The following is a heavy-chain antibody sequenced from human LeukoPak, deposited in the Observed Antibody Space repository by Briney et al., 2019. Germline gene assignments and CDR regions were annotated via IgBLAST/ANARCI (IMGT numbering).Heavy chain of an antibody. Sequence: ASVKVSCKASGYTFTSFDINRVRQATGQGLEWMGWINPNSGGTNYAQKFQGRVTMTRDTSISTAYMELSRLRSDDTAVYYCAEVGYYDSSGYSWGQGTLVTVSS. J-gene: IGHJ4*02. D-gene: IGHD3-22*01. CDR3: AEVGYYDSSGYS. CDR1: GYTFTSFD. CDR2: INPNSGGT. V-gene: IGHV1-2*02.